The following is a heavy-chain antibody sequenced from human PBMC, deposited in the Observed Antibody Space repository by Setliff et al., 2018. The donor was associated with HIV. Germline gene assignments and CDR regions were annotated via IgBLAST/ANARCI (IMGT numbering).Heavy chain of an antibody. CDR3: ARDRYAGEIDY. CDR1: GGSISSYY. J-gene: IGHJ4*02. CDR2: IHYSGST. V-gene: IGHV4-59*01. Sequence: SETLSLTCTVSGGSISSYYWSWIRQPPGKGLEWLGYIHYSGSTYYNPSLKSRVTMSLDTSKNQFSLKVSSVTAADTAVYYCARDRYAGEIDYWGQGTLVTVSS. D-gene: IGHD3-10*01.